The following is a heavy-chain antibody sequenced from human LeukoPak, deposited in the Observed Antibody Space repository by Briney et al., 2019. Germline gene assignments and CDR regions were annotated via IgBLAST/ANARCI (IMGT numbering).Heavy chain of an antibody. D-gene: IGHD2-15*01. CDR2: ISSSCSTI. J-gene: IGHJ6*03. CDR3: AKNGDRGAYCTGGTCYPYFYYYMDV. V-gene: IGHV3-48*03. CDR1: GFTFSSYE. Sequence: GGSLRLSCAASGFTFSSYEMNWVRQAPGKGLEWVSYISSSCSTIYYADSVKGRFTISRDNSKNTLYLQMNSLRAEDTAIYYCAKNGDRGAYCTGGTCYPYFYYYMDVWGKGTTVTI.